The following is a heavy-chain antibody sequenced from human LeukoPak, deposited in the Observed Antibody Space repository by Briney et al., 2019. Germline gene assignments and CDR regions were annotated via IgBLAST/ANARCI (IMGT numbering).Heavy chain of an antibody. CDR2: IYYSGST. J-gene: IGHJ4*02. CDR3: ARGDGRTFDY. Sequence: KASETLSLTCTVSGGSISSYYWSWIRQPPGKGLEWIGYIYYSGSTNYNPSLKSRVTISVDTSKNQFSLKLSSVTAADTAVYYCARGDGRTFDYWGQGTLVTVSS. CDR1: GGSISSYY. V-gene: IGHV4-59*01. D-gene: IGHD1/OR15-1a*01.